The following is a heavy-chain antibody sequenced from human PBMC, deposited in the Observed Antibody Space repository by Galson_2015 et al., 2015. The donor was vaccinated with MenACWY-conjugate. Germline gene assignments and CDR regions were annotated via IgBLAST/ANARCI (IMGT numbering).Heavy chain of an antibody. CDR3: ARVYCTNGVCYRGPNWFDP. CDR2: IIPIFGTA. CDR1: GGTFSSYA. J-gene: IGHJ5*02. D-gene: IGHD2-8*01. V-gene: IGHV1-69*06. Sequence: SVKVSCKASGGTFSSYAISWVRQAPGQGLEWMGGIIPIFGTANYAQKFQGRVTITADKSTSTAYMELSSLRSEDTAVYYCARVYCTNGVCYRGPNWFDPWGQGTLVTVSS.